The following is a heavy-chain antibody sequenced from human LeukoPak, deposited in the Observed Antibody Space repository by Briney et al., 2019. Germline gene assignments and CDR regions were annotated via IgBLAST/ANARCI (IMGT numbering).Heavy chain of an antibody. V-gene: IGHV4-4*07. Sequence: SETLSLTCSVSGGSIRGYYWSWLRQPAGKRLEWIGRIDGSGSTHYNPSFESRVTMSGDTSKNRFSLKLSSVTAADTAVYYCARDSKAVDGSGDLDYWGQGTLVTVSS. D-gene: IGHD6-13*01. CDR1: GGSIRGYY. CDR2: IDGSGST. J-gene: IGHJ4*02. CDR3: ARDSKAVDGSGDLDY.